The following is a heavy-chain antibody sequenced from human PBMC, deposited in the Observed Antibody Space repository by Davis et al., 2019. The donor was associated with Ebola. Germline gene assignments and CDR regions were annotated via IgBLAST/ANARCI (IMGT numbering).Heavy chain of an antibody. J-gene: IGHJ4*02. CDR3: ARGLPTDGSWNGGY. CDR1: GFTFSGYS. Sequence: PGGSLRLSCAASGFTFSGYSMNWARQAPGKGLEWVSSISSSSEYIFYADSVKGRFTISRDNAKNLVYLQMNSLTAEDTALYYCARGLPTDGSWNGGYWGQGILVTVSS. V-gene: IGHV3-21*01. D-gene: IGHD1-1*01. CDR2: ISSSSEYI.